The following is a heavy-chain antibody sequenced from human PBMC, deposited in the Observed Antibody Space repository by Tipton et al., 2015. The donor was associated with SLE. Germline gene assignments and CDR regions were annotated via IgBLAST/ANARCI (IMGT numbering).Heavy chain of an antibody. V-gene: IGHV4-59*01. CDR3: ARDLSRARGC. Sequence: TLSLTCTVSGGSISSYYWTWIRQPPGKGLEWIGYIYYSGSTNYNPSLKSRVTISVDTSKNQFSLKLSSVTAADTAVYYCARDLSRARGCWGQGTLVTVSS. CDR2: IYYSGST. CDR1: GGSISSYY. J-gene: IGHJ4*02. D-gene: IGHD3-10*01.